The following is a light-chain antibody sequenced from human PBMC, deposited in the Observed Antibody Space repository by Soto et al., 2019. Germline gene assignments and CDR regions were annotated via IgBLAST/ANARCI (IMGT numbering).Light chain of an antibody. V-gene: IGKV1-5*03. J-gene: IGKJ4*01. Sequence: DIRMTQSPSTLSASVGDRVTITCRASQSIGSWLAWYQQKPGKAPRLLIYKASNLEGGVPSRFSGSGSGTDFTLTISSLQADDFATYYCQQYTDFSALTFGGGTKVGIK. CDR3: QQYTDFSALT. CDR2: KAS. CDR1: QSIGSW.